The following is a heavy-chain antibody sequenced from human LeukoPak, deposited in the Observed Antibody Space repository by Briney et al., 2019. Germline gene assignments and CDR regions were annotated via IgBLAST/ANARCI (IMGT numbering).Heavy chain of an antibody. CDR2: ISTRGAST. V-gene: IGHV3-23*01. CDR1: GFSFSSYA. J-gene: IGHJ4*02. CDR3: TSSFDY. D-gene: IGHD2-2*01. Sequence: GGSLRLSCAASGFSFSSYAMSWVRQTPERGLEWVSSISTRGASTYYADSVKGRFTASRDNSKDTLYLQMNSLTAEDTALYYCTSSFDYWSQGILVTVSS.